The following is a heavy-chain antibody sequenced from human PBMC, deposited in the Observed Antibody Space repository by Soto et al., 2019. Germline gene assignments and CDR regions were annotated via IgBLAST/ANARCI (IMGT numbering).Heavy chain of an antibody. CDR2: IIPVLGIA. CDR3: ARLAYYYYMDV. CDR1: GGTFSSYT. Sequence: QVQLVQSGAEVKKPGSSVKVSCKASGGTFSSYTISWVRQAPGQGLEWMGRIIPVLGIANYAQKFQGRVTITADKSTSTAYMELSSLRSEDTAVYYCARLAYYYYMDVWGKGTTVTVSS. J-gene: IGHJ6*03. V-gene: IGHV1-69*02.